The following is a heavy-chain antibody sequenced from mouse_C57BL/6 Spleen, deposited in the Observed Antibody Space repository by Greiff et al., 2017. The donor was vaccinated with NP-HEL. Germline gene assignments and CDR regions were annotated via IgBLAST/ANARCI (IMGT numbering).Heavy chain of an antibody. CDR3: AINYGSSYAWFAY. D-gene: IGHD1-1*01. CDR1: GSPFTTYP. Sequence: VKLQQSGAKLVKPGASVKMSCKAPGSPFTTYPLEWMKQNHGKSLEWIGNFHPYNDDTKYNEKFKGKATLTVEKSSSTVYLELSRLTSDDSAVYYCAINYGSSYAWFAYWGQGTLVTVSA. J-gene: IGHJ3*01. V-gene: IGHV1-47*01. CDR2: FHPYNDDT.